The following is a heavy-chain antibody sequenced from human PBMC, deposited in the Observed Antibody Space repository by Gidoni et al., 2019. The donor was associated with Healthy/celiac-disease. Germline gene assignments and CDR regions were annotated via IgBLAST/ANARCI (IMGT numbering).Heavy chain of an antibody. J-gene: IGHJ6*02. Sequence: QLQLQESGPGLVKPSETLSLTCTVSGGPISSSTYYWGWIRQPPGKGLEWIGSIYYSGSTYYNPSLKSRVTISVDTSKNQFSLKLSSVTAADTAVYYCAIPVVPAAQAYYYYYGMDVWGQGTTVTVSS. D-gene: IGHD2-2*01. CDR2: IYYSGST. CDR3: AIPVVPAAQAYYYYYGMDV. V-gene: IGHV4-39*01. CDR1: GGPISSSTYY.